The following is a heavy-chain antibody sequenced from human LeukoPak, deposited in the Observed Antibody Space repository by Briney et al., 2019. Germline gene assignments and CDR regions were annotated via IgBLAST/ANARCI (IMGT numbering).Heavy chain of an antibody. CDR2: LNSDGSTT. Sequence: GGSLRLSCAASGFTFSSYWMHWVRQAPGKGLVWVSRLNSDGSTTDYADSVKGRFTISRDNAKNTLYLQMNSLIAEDTAVYYCARERGRDRGNNYAVGYWGQGTLVTVSS. CDR3: ARERGRDRGNNYAVGY. J-gene: IGHJ4*02. CDR1: GFTFSSYW. V-gene: IGHV3-74*01. D-gene: IGHD5-18*01.